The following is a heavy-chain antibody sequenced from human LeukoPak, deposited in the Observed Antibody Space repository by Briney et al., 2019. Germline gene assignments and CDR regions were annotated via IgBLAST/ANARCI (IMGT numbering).Heavy chain of an antibody. CDR1: GGSISSYY. D-gene: IGHD3-22*01. V-gene: IGHV4-59*01. CDR3: ARGPRYYYDSSGPFDY. J-gene: IGHJ4*02. Sequence: SKTLSLTCTVSGGSISSYYWSWIRQPPGKGLEWIGYIYYSGSTNYNPSLKSRVTISVDTSKNQFSLKLSSVTAADTAVYYCARGPRYYYDSSGPFDYWGQGTLVTVSS. CDR2: IYYSGST.